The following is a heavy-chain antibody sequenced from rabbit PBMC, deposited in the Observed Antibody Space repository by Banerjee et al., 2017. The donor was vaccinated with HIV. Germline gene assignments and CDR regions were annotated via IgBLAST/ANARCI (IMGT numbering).Heavy chain of an antibody. CDR3: ARDLSSSGWSDFAL. J-gene: IGHJ3*01. CDR1: GFDFSSYG. Sequence: QEQLEETGGGLVQPGGSLTLSCKASGFDFSSYGVSWVRQTPGKGLEWIGTIDPVFGSTYYASWAKGRFSISRSTSLNTVTLQMTSLTAADTATYFCARDLSSSGWSDFALWGQGTLVTVS. V-gene: IGHV1S47*01. CDR2: IDPVFGST. D-gene: IGHD4-1*01.